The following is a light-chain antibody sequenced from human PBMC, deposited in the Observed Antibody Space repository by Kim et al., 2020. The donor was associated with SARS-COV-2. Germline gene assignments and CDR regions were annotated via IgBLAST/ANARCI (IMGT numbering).Light chain of an antibody. CDR1: NNDVGSYTL. J-gene: IGLJ1*01. CDR3: CSYVGNDIYV. Sequence: QSALTQPASVSGSPGQSITISCTGSNNDVGSYTLVFWYQQYPGKAPKLMIYEVTKRPSGVSNRFSGSKSGNTASLTISGLQAEDEADYYCCSYVGNDIYVYGTGTKVTVL. CDR2: EVT. V-gene: IGLV2-23*02.